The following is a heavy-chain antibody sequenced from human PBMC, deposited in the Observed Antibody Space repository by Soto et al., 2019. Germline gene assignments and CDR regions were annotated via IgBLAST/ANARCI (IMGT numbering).Heavy chain of an antibody. Sequence: GGSLRLSCAASGFTFSRYGMHWVRQAPGKGLEWVAIISYDGSNKYYADSVKGRFTISRDDSKNTLYLQMNSLRAEDTAVYYCAKDGEALYYYDTSGPKTWFDPWGLGTLVTVSS. D-gene: IGHD3-22*01. V-gene: IGHV3-30*18. CDR2: ISYDGSNK. CDR3: AKDGEALYYYDTSGPKTWFDP. CDR1: GFTFSRYG. J-gene: IGHJ5*02.